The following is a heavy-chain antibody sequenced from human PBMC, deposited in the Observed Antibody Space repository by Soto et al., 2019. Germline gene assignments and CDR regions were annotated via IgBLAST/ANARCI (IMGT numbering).Heavy chain of an antibody. D-gene: IGHD3-3*01. J-gene: IGHJ4*02. CDR3: ARGRPVLRFLEWLFGY. CDR2: INPSGGST. Sequence: ASVKVSCKASGYTFTSYYMHWVRQAPGQGLEWMGIINPSGGSTSYAQKFQGRVTMTRDTSTSTVYMELSSLRSEDTAVYYCARGRPVLRFLEWLFGYWSQGTPVTVSX. CDR1: GYTFTSYY. V-gene: IGHV1-46*01.